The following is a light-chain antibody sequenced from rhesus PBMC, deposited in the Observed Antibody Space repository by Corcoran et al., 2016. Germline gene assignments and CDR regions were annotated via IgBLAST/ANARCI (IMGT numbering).Light chain of an antibody. Sequence: EIVMTQSPAPLSLSPGERATLSCRARQSVSSNLAWYQQKPGQAPRLLIYYSSNRATGIPDRFSGSGSGTDFTLTISSLEPEDVGVYYCQQYNNWNTFGPGTKLDIK. CDR1: QSVSSN. V-gene: IGKV3-35*01. J-gene: IGKJ3*01. CDR2: YSS. CDR3: QQYNNWNT.